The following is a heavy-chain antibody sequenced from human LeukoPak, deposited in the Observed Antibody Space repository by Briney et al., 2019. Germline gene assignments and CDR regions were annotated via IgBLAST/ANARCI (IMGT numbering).Heavy chain of an antibody. D-gene: IGHD3-10*01. V-gene: IGHV1-2*02. Sequence: ASVTVSCKASGYTFTGYYMHWVRQAPGQGLEWMGWINPNSGGTNYAQKFQGRVTMTRDTSISTAYMELSRLRSDDTAVYYCXXGGVXLWFGVYGMDVWGQGTTVTVSS. CDR3: XXGGVXLWFGVYGMDV. J-gene: IGHJ6*02. CDR1: GYTFTGYY. CDR2: INPNSGGT.